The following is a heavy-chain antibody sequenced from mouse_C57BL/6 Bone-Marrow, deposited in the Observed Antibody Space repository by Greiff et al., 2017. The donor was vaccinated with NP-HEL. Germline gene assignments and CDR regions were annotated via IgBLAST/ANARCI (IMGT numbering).Heavy chain of an antibody. V-gene: IGHV5-12*01. CDR1: GFTFSDYY. Sequence: EVKLVESGGGLVQPGGSLKLSCAASGFTFSDYYMYWVRQTPEKRLEWVAYISNGGGSTYYPDTVKGRFTISRDNAKNTLYLQMSRLKSEDTAMYYCARHGYYKAWFAYWGQGNLVTVSA. J-gene: IGHJ3*01. CDR3: ARHGYYKAWFAY. D-gene: IGHD2-12*01. CDR2: ISNGGGST.